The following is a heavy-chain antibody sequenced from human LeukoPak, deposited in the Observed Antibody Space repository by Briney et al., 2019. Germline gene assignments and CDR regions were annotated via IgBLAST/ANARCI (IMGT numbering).Heavy chain of an antibody. Sequence: ASMKVSCKASGYTFTNHDINWVRQATGQGLEWMGWMNPNTGNTGYAQLFQGRITINRNTSISTAYMELSSLRSEDTALYYCVRAYYGSSGYSFDYWGQGTLITVSS. V-gene: IGHV1-8*01. D-gene: IGHD3-22*01. J-gene: IGHJ4*02. CDR3: VRAYYGSSGYSFDY. CDR1: GYTFTNHD. CDR2: MNPNTGNT.